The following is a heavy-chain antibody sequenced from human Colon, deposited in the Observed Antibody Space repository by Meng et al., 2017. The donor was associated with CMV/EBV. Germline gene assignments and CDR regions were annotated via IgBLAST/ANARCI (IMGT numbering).Heavy chain of an antibody. CDR3: ARGQDFHKGGVH. J-gene: IGHJ4*02. D-gene: IGHD3-3*01. V-gene: IGHV4-34*01. Sequence: QGQREQGGAGLFKPSETLSLTCGVYGGGFGGYCWCLLRQPPGKGVECVGEIHPSGSTHYKPPLGGVVNITLDLSTNLFPLQLSSVTAADTAVYYCARGQDFHKGGVHWGQGTLVTVSS. CDR2: IHPSGST. CDR1: GGGFGGYC.